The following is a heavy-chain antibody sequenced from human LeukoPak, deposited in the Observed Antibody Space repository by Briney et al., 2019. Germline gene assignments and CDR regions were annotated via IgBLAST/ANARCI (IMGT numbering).Heavy chain of an antibody. Sequence: PSETLSLTCTVSGGSISSNYWSWIRQPPGKGLEWIGYIYYSGSGNYNPSLTSRVTISIHTSKNQFSLKLSSVTAADTAVYYCARGHSSSWYYLDYWGQGTLVTVSS. J-gene: IGHJ4*02. CDR1: GGSISSNY. CDR3: ARGHSSSWYYLDY. D-gene: IGHD6-13*01. V-gene: IGHV4-59*01. CDR2: IYYSGSG.